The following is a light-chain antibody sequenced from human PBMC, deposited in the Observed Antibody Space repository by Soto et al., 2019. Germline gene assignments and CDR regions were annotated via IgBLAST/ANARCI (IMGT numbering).Light chain of an antibody. CDR3: QHYGSSPRGT. J-gene: IGKJ1*01. V-gene: IGKV3-20*01. CDR2: GAS. CDR1: QSVSSNY. Sequence: IVLTQSPGTLSLSPGERATLSCWASQSVSSNYSAWYQQKPGQAPRLLIYGASSRATGISDRFSGSGSGTHFTLTISRLEPEDFAVYYCQHYGSSPRGTFGQGTKVEI.